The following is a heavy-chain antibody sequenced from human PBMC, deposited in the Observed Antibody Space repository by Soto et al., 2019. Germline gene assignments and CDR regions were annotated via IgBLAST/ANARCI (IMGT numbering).Heavy chain of an antibody. J-gene: IGHJ6*02. CDR3: TTYSYCSSTSCYATPCYYYGMDV. CDR1: GFTFSNAW. Sequence: EVQLVESGGGLVKPGGSLRLSCAASGFTFSNAWMNWVRQAPGKGLEWVGRIKSKTDGGTTDYAAPVKGRFTISRDDSKNPLYLQINSLKTEYTAVYYCTTYSYCSSTSCYATPCYYYGMDVWGQGTTVTVSS. V-gene: IGHV3-15*07. D-gene: IGHD2-2*01. CDR2: IKSKTDGGTT.